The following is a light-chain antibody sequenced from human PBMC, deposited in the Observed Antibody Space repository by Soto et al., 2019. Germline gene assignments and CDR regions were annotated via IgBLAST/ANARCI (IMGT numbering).Light chain of an antibody. J-gene: IGKJ4*01. Sequence: EIVLTQSPRTLTLSPGERATLSCRARQTVSGTYLAWYQKKPGQAPRLVIYGASSRATGIPDRFSGSGSGTDFTLTVSRLEPEDFAVYYCQQYGSSSELTFGGGTKVEIK. CDR1: QTVSGTY. CDR3: QQYGSSSELT. CDR2: GAS. V-gene: IGKV3-20*01.